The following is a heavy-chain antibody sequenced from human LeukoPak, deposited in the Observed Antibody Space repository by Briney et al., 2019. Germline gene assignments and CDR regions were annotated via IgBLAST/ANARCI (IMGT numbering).Heavy chain of an antibody. CDR2: ISWNSGSI. CDR3: AKAVVAATRLDWFDP. CDR1: GFTFDDYA. V-gene: IGHV3-9*01. J-gene: IGHJ5*02. Sequence: GGSLRLSCAASGFTFDDYAMHWVRQAPGKGLEWVSGISWNSGSIGYADSVKGRFTISRDNAKNSLYLQMNSLRAEDTALYYCAKAVVAATRLDWFDPWGQGTLVTVSS. D-gene: IGHD2-15*01.